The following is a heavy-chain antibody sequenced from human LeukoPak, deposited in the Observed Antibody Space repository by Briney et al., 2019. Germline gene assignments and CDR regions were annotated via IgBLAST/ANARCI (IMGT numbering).Heavy chain of an antibody. V-gene: IGHV4-59*01. Sequence: SETLSLTCTVSGGSINSYYWSWIRQPPGKGLEWIGYIYYSGSTNYNPSLKSRVTISVDTSKNQFSLELSSVTAADTAVYYCARGRYGGNSRLPFDNWGQGTLVTVSS. CDR1: GGSINSYY. CDR3: ARGRYGGNSRLPFDN. D-gene: IGHD4-23*01. J-gene: IGHJ4*02. CDR2: IYYSGST.